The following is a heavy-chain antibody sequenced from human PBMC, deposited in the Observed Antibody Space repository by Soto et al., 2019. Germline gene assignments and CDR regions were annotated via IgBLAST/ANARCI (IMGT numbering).Heavy chain of an antibody. CDR1: GYSFPSYW. Sequence: PGXSLKIFCKGSGYSFPSYWIGWVRQMPGKGLGWMGIIYPGDSDTRYSPSFQGQVTISADKSISTAYLQWSSLKASDTAMYYCATYAPGSYFDYWGQGTLVTVSS. CDR2: IYPGDSDT. D-gene: IGHD3-10*01. V-gene: IGHV5-51*01. J-gene: IGHJ4*02. CDR3: ATYAPGSYFDY.